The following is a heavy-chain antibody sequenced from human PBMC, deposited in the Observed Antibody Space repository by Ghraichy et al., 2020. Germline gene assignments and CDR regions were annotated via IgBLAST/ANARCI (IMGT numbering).Heavy chain of an antibody. CDR2: INAGNGNT. V-gene: IGHV1-3*01. D-gene: IGHD2-15*01. J-gene: IGHJ4*02. CDR3: ARGANVVVVAAPFDY. CDR1: GYTFTSYA. Sequence: ASVKVSCKTSGYTFTSYAMHWVRQARGQRLDWMGWINAGNGNTKYSQKFQGRVTITRDTSASTAYMELSSLRSEDTAVYYCARGANVVVVAAPFDYWGQGTLVTVSS.